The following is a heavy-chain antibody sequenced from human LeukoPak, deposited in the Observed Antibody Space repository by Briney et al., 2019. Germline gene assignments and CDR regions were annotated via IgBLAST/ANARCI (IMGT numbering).Heavy chain of an antibody. D-gene: IGHD6-13*01. Sequence: PGRSLRLSCAASGSTFSSYGIHGVRQAPGKGREWVAVISYDGSNRYYADSVKGRFTISRDNSKYTLYMHMNSLSPEDTAVYYCAKGRTAAAGTTPEFDYWGQGTLVTVSS. CDR2: ISYDGSNR. CDR1: GSTFSSYG. V-gene: IGHV3-30*18. J-gene: IGHJ4*02. CDR3: AKGRTAAAGTTPEFDY.